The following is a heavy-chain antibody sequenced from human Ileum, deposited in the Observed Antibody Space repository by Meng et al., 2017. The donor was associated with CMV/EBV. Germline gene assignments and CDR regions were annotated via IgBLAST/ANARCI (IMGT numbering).Heavy chain of an antibody. J-gene: IGHJ4*02. CDR2: MYFSGIA. CDR1: GAPISSESHS. CDR3: ARDLTNKWFNY. V-gene: IGHV4-39*06. D-gene: IGHD1-26*01. Sequence: RLQPQEEDPGPVPPAETVSVTCSCSGAPISSESHSWAWFRQPPGQRLEWIGSMYFSGIADYNPSLKRRVTISLHATQKKSSLRLTSVTAADSAVYFCARDLTNKWFNYWGQGTLVTVSS.